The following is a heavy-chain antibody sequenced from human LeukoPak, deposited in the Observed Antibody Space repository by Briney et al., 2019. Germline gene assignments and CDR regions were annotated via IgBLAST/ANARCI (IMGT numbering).Heavy chain of an antibody. D-gene: IGHD3-22*01. Sequence: ASVKVSCKASGYTFTGYYMHWVRQAPGQGLEWMGWINPNSGGTNYAQKFQGRVTMTRDTSISTAYMELSRLRSDDTAVYYCARGHFYYDSSGYYPDWGQGTLVTVSS. J-gene: IGHJ4*02. V-gene: IGHV1-2*02. CDR1: GYTFTGYY. CDR2: INPNSGGT. CDR3: ARGHFYYDSSGYYPD.